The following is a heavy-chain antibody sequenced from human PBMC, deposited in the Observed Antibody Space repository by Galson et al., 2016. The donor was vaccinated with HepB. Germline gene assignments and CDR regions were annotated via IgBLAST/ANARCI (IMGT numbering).Heavy chain of an antibody. D-gene: IGHD2-2*01. CDR1: GYTFTNYV. CDR2: INPSAGST. CDR3: ATTSWFRVDY. Sequence: SVKVSCKASGYTFTNYVVLWVRQAPGQGLEWMGIINPSAGSTSYAQKFQGRVTMTRDTSTSTVYMELSSLRTEDTAVYYCATTSWFRVDYWGQGTLVTVSS. J-gene: IGHJ4*02. V-gene: IGHV1-46*01.